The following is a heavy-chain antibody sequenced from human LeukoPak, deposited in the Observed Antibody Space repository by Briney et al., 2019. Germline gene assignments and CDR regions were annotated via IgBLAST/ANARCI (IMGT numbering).Heavy chain of an antibody. V-gene: IGHV3-13*05. D-gene: IGHD3-10*01. CDR2: IGTAGDP. J-gene: IGHJ4*02. CDR3: ARGNTEYGSGLDY. Sequence: LSGRSLRLSCAASGFTFSSYNMHWVRQATGKGLEWVSAIGTAGDPYYPGSVKGRFTISRENAKNSLYLQMNSLRAGDTAVYYCARGNTEYGSGLDYWGQGTLVTVSS. CDR1: GFTFSSYN.